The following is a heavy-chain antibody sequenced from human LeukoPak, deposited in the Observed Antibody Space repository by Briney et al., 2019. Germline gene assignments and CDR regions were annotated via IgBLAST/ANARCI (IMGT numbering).Heavy chain of an antibody. CDR3: ARRKSIADYFGYYYYYMDV. CDR1: GGSISSSSYY. CDR2: IYYSGST. V-gene: IGHV4-39*07. D-gene: IGHD6-6*01. J-gene: IGHJ6*03. Sequence: SETLSLTCTVSGGSISSSSYYWGWIRQPPGKGLEWIGSIYYSGSTYYNPSLKSRVTISVDTSKNQFSLKLSSVTAADTAVYYCARRKSIADYFGYYYYYMDVWGKGTTVTVSS.